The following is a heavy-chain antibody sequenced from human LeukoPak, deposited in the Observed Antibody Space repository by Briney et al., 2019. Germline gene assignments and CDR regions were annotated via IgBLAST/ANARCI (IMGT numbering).Heavy chain of an antibody. CDR1: GGSISSYY. CDR3: ARGDVDGYSYGSRFFDY. Sequence: SETLSLTCTVSGGSISSYYWSWIRQPPGKGLEWIGEINHSGNTNYNPSLKSRVTISVDTSKNQFSLMLSSVTAADTAVYYCARGDVDGYSYGSRFFDYWGQGPLVTVSS. V-gene: IGHV4-34*01. CDR2: INHSGNT. D-gene: IGHD5-18*01. J-gene: IGHJ4*02.